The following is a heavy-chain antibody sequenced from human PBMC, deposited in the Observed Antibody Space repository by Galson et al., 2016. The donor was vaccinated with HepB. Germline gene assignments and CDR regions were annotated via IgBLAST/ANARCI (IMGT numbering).Heavy chain of an antibody. Sequence: QSGADVKKPGESLKISCKGSGSSSTSYWISWVRQMPGKGLEWVGRIDPNDSYASYSPSFQGHVTISADKSINTAYLQWSSLKASDTAMYYCARHYYDILTGYYTLRGLDVWGQGTTVTVSS. CDR1: GSSSTSYW. D-gene: IGHD3-9*01. V-gene: IGHV5-10-1*01. CDR3: ARHYYDILTGYYTLRGLDV. J-gene: IGHJ6*02. CDR2: IDPNDSYA.